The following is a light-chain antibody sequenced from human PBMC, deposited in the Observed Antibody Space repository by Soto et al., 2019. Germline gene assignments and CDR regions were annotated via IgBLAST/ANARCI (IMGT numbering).Light chain of an antibody. J-gene: IGKJ4*01. V-gene: IGKV3-15*01. Sequence: EIVMTQSPATLSVSPGEGATLSCRASHGIGTALAWYQQKPGQTPRLLMYGASIRATVVPARFSGSASGTEFTLTSTSLQSEDFAVYYCQHYSDWPLTFGGGIKVESK. CDR1: HGIGTA. CDR3: QHYSDWPLT. CDR2: GAS.